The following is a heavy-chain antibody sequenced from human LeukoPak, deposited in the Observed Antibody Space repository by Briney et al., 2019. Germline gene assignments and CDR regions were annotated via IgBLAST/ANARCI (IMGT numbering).Heavy chain of an antibody. D-gene: IGHD5-18*01. V-gene: IGHV3-23*01. J-gene: IGHJ4*02. CDR2: ISGSGGST. Sequence: GGSLRLSCAASGFTFSSYAMSWVRQAPGKGLEWVLAISGSGGSTYYADSVKGRFTISRDNSKNTLYLQMNSLRAEDTAVYYCAKDWGYSYGYSYYFDYWGQGTLVTVSS. CDR3: AKDWGYSYGYSYYFDY. CDR1: GFTFSSYA.